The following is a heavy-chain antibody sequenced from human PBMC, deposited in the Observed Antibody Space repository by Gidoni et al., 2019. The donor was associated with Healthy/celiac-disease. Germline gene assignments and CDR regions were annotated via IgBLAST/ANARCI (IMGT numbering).Heavy chain of an antibody. CDR3: ARDLRDYYDSSGAFDY. Sequence: QVQLVASGGGVVQPGRSLRLSCAASGFPLSSYGMHGVRQAQGKGLEWVAVISYDGSNKYYADSVKGRFTISRDNSKNTLYLQMNSLRAEDTAVYYCARDLRDYYDSSGAFDYWGQGTLVTVSX. V-gene: IGHV3-30*03. J-gene: IGHJ4*02. D-gene: IGHD3-22*01. CDR2: ISYDGSNK. CDR1: GFPLSSYG.